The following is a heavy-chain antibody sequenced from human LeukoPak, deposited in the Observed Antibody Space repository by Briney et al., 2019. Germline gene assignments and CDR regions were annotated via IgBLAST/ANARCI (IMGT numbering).Heavy chain of an antibody. J-gene: IGHJ2*01. V-gene: IGHV3-9*01. CDR2: ISWNSGSI. CDR3: AKVGTTVLTPSYWYFDL. D-gene: IGHD4-23*01. Sequence: GGSLRLSCAASGFTFADYAMHWVRQAPGKGLEWVSGISWNSGSIGYADSVKGRFTISRDNAKNSLYLQMNSLRAEDTAVYYCAKVGTTVLTPSYWYFDLWGRGTLVTVSS. CDR1: GFTFADYA.